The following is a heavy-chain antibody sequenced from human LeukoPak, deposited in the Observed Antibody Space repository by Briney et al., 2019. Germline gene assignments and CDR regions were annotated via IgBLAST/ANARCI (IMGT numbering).Heavy chain of an antibody. CDR2: ISSSGTTK. CDR3: ARVSEGYNRYKSAFDI. D-gene: IGHD5-24*01. Sequence: GGSLRLSCAAPGFSDDYMSWIRQAPGKGLEWISYISSSGTTKYYADSVQGRFTISRDNAKNSLYLQMNSLRAEDTAVYYCARVSEGYNRYKSAFDIWGQGTMVTVSS. J-gene: IGHJ3*02. V-gene: IGHV3-11*04. CDR1: GFSDDY.